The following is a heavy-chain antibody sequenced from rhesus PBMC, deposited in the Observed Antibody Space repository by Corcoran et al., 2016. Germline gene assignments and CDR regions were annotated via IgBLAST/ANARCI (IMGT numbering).Heavy chain of an antibody. V-gene: IGHV4-173*01. Sequence: QLQLQESGPGLVKPSETLSLTCAVSGGSISSNYWSWIRQPPGKVLEWILRISGSGGSTDYNPLLKSLVTISTDTSKNQFSLQLSSVTAADTAVYYCAREGFRIQQKYYYGLDSWGQGVVVTVSS. CDR2: ISGSGGST. CDR3: AREGFRIQQKYYYGLDS. CDR1: GGSISSNY. J-gene: IGHJ6*01. D-gene: IGHD4-23*01.